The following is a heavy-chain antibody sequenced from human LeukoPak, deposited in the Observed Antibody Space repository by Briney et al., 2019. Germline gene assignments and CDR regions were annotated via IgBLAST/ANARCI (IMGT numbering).Heavy chain of an antibody. J-gene: IGHJ2*01. Sequence: GGSLRLSCAASGFTFTSQGMAWVRQAPAKGLEWVSAITGSGDDTYYADSVKGRFTISRNNSKNTLYLQMNSLSAEDTAVYYCAKMQGYFDLWGRGTLVTVSS. CDR2: ITGSGDDT. CDR1: GFTFTSQG. CDR3: AKMQGYFDL. V-gene: IGHV3-23*01.